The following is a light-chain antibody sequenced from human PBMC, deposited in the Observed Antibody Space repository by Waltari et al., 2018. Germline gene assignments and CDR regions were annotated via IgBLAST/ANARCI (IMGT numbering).Light chain of an antibody. Sequence: QSALTQPASVSGSPGQSITIPCTGTSSDVGGYNYVSWYQQHPGKAPNFIIYDVSKRPSGVSNRFSGSKSGNTASLTISGLQAEDEADYYCCSYAGSSTPVIFGGGTKLTVL. J-gene: IGLJ2*01. V-gene: IGLV2-23*02. CDR3: CSYAGSSTPVI. CDR1: SSDVGGYNY. CDR2: DVS.